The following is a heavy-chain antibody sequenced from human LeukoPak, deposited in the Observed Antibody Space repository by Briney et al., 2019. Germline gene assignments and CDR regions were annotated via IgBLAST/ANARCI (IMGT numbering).Heavy chain of an antibody. CDR2: ISGSGGST. D-gene: IGHD2-15*01. Sequence: GGSLRLSCAASGFTFSSYAMSWVRQAPGKGLEWVSAISGSGGSTYYADSVKGRFTISRDNSKNTLYPQMNSLRAEDTAVYYCAKLSSDIVVVVAATFIGFWGQGTLVTVSS. CDR1: GFTFSSYA. CDR3: AKLSSDIVVVVAATFIGF. J-gene: IGHJ4*02. V-gene: IGHV3-23*01.